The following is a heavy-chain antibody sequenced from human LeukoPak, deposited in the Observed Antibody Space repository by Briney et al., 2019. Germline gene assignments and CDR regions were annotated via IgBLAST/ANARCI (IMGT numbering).Heavy chain of an antibody. CDR2: ISYDGSNK. V-gene: IGHV3-30*03. CDR1: GFTFSSYG. Sequence: PGRSLRLSCAASGFTFSSYGMHWVRQAPGKGLEWVAVISYDGSNKYYVDSVKGRFTISRDNAKNSLYLQMNSLRAEDTAVYYCARDSSGYYSDAFDIWGQGTMVTVSS. CDR3: ARDSSGYYSDAFDI. D-gene: IGHD3-22*01. J-gene: IGHJ3*02.